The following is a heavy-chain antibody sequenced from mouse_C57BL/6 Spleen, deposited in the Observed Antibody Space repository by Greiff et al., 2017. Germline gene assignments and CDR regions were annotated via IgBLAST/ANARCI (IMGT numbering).Heavy chain of an antibody. V-gene: IGHV1-82*01. CDR2: IYPGDGDT. CDR1: GYAFSSSW. CDR3: ARAGDCYGHYAMAY. D-gene: IGHD2-3*01. Sequence: QVQLQESGPELVKPGASVKISCKASGYAFSSSWMNWVKQRPGKGLEWIGRIYPGDGDTNYNGKFKGKATLTADKSSSTAYMQLSSLTSEDSAVYFCARAGDCYGHYAMAYWGQGTSVTVSA. J-gene: IGHJ4*01.